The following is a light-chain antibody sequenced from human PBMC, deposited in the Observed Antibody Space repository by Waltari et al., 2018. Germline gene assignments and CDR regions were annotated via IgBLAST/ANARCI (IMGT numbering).Light chain of an antibody. CDR3: LLSYSGAPVV. Sequence: QAVVTQEPSLTVSPGGTVTLTFCSSPGAVPSGHYPYWFQQTPGQAPRTLISYPSNNPSRTPARFSGSLLGGKAALTLSGAQPEDEAEYYCLLSYSGAPVVFCGGTKLTVL. CDR1: PGAVPSGHY. CDR2: YPS. V-gene: IGLV7-46*01. J-gene: IGLJ2*01.